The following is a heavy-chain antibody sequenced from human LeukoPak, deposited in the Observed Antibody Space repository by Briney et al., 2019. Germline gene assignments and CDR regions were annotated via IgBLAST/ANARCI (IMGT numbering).Heavy chain of an antibody. Sequence: PSETLSLTCTVSGGSISSSSYYWGWIRQPPGKGLEWIGSIYYSGSTNYNPSLKSRVTISVDTSKNQFSLKLSSVTAADTAVYYCAREVSRHSSSSLYAFDIWGQGTMVTVSS. CDR1: GGSISSSSYY. D-gene: IGHD6-6*01. V-gene: IGHV4-39*07. J-gene: IGHJ3*02. CDR2: IYYSGST. CDR3: AREVSRHSSSSLYAFDI.